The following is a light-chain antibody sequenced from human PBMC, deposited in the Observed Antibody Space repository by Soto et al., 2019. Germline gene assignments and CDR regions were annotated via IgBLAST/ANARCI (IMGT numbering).Light chain of an antibody. CDR1: SSDVGIYNY. J-gene: IGLJ1*01. CDR3: SSYTASTNYV. V-gene: IGLV2-14*01. Sequence: QSVLTQPASVSRSPGQSITISCTGTSSDVGIYNYVSWYQQHPGKAPKLMIYQVTNRPSGVSNRFSGSKFGNTASLTISGLQAEDEADYYCSSYTASTNYVFGNGTKVTV. CDR2: QVT.